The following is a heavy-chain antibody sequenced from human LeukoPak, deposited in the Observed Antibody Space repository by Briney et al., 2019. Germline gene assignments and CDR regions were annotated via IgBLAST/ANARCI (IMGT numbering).Heavy chain of an antibody. Sequence: PGGSLRLSCAASGFTFSSYSMNWVRQAPGKGLEWVSYISSSSSTIYYADSVKGRFTISRDNAKNSLYLQMNSLRAEDTAVYYCARGSLFKCSITSCTFSWGQGPLVTVSS. CDR3: ARGSLFKCSITSCTFS. CDR2: ISSSSSTI. J-gene: IGHJ5*02. V-gene: IGHV3-48*01. CDR1: GFTFSSYS. D-gene: IGHD2-2*01.